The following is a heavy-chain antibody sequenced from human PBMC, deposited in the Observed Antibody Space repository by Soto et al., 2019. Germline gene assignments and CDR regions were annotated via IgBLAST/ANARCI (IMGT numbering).Heavy chain of an antibody. Sequence: SETLSLTCAVYGGSFSGYYWSWIRQPPGKGLEWIGEINHSGSTNYNPSLKSRVPISVDTSKNQFSLKLSSVTAAETAVYYCAGGRKGGEKNSYGYVRPGIFDYWGQGTLVTVSS. J-gene: IGHJ4*02. V-gene: IGHV4-34*01. CDR3: AGGRKGGEKNSYGYVRPGIFDY. D-gene: IGHD5-18*01. CDR1: GGSFSGYY. CDR2: INHSGST.